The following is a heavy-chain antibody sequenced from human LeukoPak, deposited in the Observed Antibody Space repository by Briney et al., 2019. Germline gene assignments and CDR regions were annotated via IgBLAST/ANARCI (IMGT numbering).Heavy chain of an antibody. CDR3: ARDPWGYRAGVMDF. J-gene: IGHJ4*02. CDR2: INSDGSRT. Sequence: GGSLRLSCAASGFSFSRDWMHWVRQAPGKGLVWVSRINSDGSRTNYADSVKGRFTISRDNAKNTLYLQMNSLRAEDTAVYFCARDPWGYRAGVMDFWGLGTLVTVSS. D-gene: IGHD1-1*01. V-gene: IGHV3-74*01. CDR1: GFSFSRDW.